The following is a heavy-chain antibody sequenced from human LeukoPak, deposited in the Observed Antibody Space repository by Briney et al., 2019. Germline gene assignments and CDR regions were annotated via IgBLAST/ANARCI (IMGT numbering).Heavy chain of an antibody. CDR2: ISGSGGST. CDR3: AKVFCCGGYSSGLFYFYY. CDR1: GFTFSSYA. V-gene: IGHV3-23*01. J-gene: IGHJ4*02. Sequence: GGSLRLSCAASGFTFSSYAMSWVRQAPGKGLEWVSAISGSGGSTYYADSVKGRFTISRDNSKNTLYLQMNSLRAEDTAVYYCAKVFCCGGYSSGLFYFYYWGQVTLVTVST. D-gene: IGHD6-19*01.